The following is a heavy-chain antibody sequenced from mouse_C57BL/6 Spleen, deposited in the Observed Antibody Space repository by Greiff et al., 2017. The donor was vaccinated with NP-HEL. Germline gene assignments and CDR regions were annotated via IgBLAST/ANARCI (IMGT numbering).Heavy chain of an antibody. Sequence: EVKLEESGGGLVQPGGSMKLSCVASGFTFSNYWMNWVRQSPEKGLEWVAQIRLKSDNYATHYAESVKGRFTISRDDSKSSVYLQMNNLRAEDTGIYYCTADGYGGFAYWGQGTLVTVSA. V-gene: IGHV6-3*01. D-gene: IGHD2-3*01. CDR3: TADGYGGFAY. CDR2: IRLKSDNYAT. CDR1: GFTFSNYW. J-gene: IGHJ3*01.